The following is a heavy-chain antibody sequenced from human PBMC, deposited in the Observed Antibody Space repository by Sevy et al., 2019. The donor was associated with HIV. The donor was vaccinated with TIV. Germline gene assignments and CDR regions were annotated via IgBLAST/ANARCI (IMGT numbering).Heavy chain of an antibody. CDR2: VYYSGRT. Sequence: SETLSLTCTVSGDSISGYYWSWIRQPPGKGLEWIGYVYYSGRTNYNPSLRSRVTISQDTSKNQISLKLNSVTAADTGVYYCARAYSDYYYAMDVWGQGTTVTVSS. CDR3: ARAYSDYYYAMDV. CDR1: GDSISGYY. J-gene: IGHJ6*02. D-gene: IGHD2-15*01. V-gene: IGHV4-59*01.